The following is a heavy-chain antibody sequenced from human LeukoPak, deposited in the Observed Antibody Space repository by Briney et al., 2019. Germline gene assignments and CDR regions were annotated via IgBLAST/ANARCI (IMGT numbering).Heavy chain of an antibody. CDR1: GFTVSTNY. V-gene: IGHV3-66*01. D-gene: IGHD3-10*01. J-gene: IGHJ4*02. Sequence: GGSLRLSCAASGFTVSTNYMSWVRQAPGKGLEWVSIIYSGDRTDYAVSLKGRFTISRDTSKNTLYLQTSSLRAEDTAVYYCARDVRKQGLWSWGRGTLVTVSS. CDR3: ARDVRKQGLWS. CDR2: IYSGDRT.